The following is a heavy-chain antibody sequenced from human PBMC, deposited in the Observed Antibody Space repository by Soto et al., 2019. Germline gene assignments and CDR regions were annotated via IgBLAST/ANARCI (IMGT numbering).Heavy chain of an antibody. CDR3: AKDRQWLVWSYYFDY. CDR2: ISRNSGSI. CDR1: GFTFDDYA. D-gene: IGHD6-19*01. Sequence: EVQLVESGGGLVQPGRSLRLSCAASGFTFDDYAMHWVRQAPGKGLEWVSGISRNSGSIGYADSVKGRFTISRDNAKNSLYLQMNSLRAEDTALYYCAKDRQWLVWSYYFDYWGQGTLVTVSS. J-gene: IGHJ4*02. V-gene: IGHV3-9*01.